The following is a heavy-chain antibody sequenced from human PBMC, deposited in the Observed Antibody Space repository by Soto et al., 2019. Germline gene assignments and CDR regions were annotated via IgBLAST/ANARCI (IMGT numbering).Heavy chain of an antibody. D-gene: IGHD2-15*01. CDR1: GASIKSRNYF. CDR2: IHSSGGT. CDR3: GRLAEAATGHTDFDF. Sequence: LSLTCTVSGASIKSRNYFWGWIRQPPGKGLELVGSIHSSGGTYYNPSLKSRVTVSVDLSNSHFSLSLKSLTATDTAVYYCGRLAEAATGHTDFDFWGQGTLVTVSS. V-gene: IGHV4-39*02. J-gene: IGHJ4*02.